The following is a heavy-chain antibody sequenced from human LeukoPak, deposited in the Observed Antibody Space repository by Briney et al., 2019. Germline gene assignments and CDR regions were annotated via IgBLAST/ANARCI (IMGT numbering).Heavy chain of an antibody. CDR2: MNPNSGNT. CDR3: ARHVGAMYYFDY. CDR1: GYTFTGYD. Sequence: ASVKVSCKASGYTFTGYDINWVRQATGQGLEWMGWMNPNSGNTGYAQKFQGRVTMTRNTSISTAYMELSSLRSEDTAVYYCARHVGAMYYFDYWGQGTLVTVSS. D-gene: IGHD1-26*01. V-gene: IGHV1-8*01. J-gene: IGHJ4*02.